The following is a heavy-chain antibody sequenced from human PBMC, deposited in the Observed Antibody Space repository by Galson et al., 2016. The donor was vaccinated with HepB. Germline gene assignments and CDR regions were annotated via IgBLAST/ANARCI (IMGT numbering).Heavy chain of an antibody. CDR2: IRPHTYGRTM. CDR3: TRGPRDGNNITWFDP. J-gene: IGHJ5*02. D-gene: IGHD5-24*01. V-gene: IGHV3-49*03. Sequence: SLRLSCAGSGFTFGDYAMTWFRQAPGKGLEWLCYIRPHTYGRTMECAVSVEGRFTITTADSKSIAHLQMSSLRTEDTAGYSCTRGPRDGNNITWFDPWGQGTLVTVSS. CDR1: GFTFGDYA.